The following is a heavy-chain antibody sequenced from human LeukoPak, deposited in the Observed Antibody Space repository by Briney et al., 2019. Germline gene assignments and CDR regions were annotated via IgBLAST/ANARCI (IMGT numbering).Heavy chain of an antibody. D-gene: IGHD3-3*01. Sequence: GGSLRLSCAASGFTFSSYSMNWVRQAPGKGLKWVSYISSSSSTIYYADSVKGRFTISRDNAKNSLYLQMNSLRAEDTAVYYCARDTIWSGSPRSRFDYWGQGTLVTVSS. CDR1: GFTFSSYS. J-gene: IGHJ4*02. V-gene: IGHV3-48*01. CDR2: ISSSSSTI. CDR3: ARDTIWSGSPRSRFDY.